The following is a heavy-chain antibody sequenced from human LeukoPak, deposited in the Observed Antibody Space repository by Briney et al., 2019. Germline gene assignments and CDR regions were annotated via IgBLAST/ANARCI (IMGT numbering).Heavy chain of an antibody. V-gene: IGHV1-46*01. CDR1: GYTFTSYY. D-gene: IGHD3-9*01. J-gene: IGHJ4*02. CDR2: INPFAGDT. CDR3: ARSDLLTGSPLFY. Sequence: VASVKVSCKASGYTFTSYYMHWVRQAPGQGLEWMGIINPFAGDTNYAQKFQGRVTMTRDTSTSTVSMELHSLRSDDTALYYCARSDLLTGSPLFYWGQGTLVTVSS.